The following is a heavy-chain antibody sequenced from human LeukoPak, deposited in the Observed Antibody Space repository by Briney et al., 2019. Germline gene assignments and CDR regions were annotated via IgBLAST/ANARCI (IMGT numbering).Heavy chain of an antibody. Sequence: GGSLRLSCAASGFTFSSYGMHWVRQAPGKGLEWVAFIRYDGSNKYYADSVKGRFTISRDNSKNTLYLQMNSLRAEDTAVYYCAKGPDILTGYYGYWGQGTLVTVSS. CDR3: AKGPDILTGYYGY. CDR1: GFTFSSYG. J-gene: IGHJ4*02. D-gene: IGHD3-9*01. V-gene: IGHV3-30*02. CDR2: IRYDGSNK.